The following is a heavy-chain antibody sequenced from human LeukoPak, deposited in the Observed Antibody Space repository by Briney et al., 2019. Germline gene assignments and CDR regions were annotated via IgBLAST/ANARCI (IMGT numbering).Heavy chain of an antibody. D-gene: IGHD5-18*01. Sequence: GGSLRLSCAASGFIFSSYWMAWVRQAPGKGLEWVANIKEDGSDKNYVDSVKGRFTISRDNAKNSLSLQMNSLRAEDTAVYYCARDAAYGYDRFDSWGQGTQVTVSS. V-gene: IGHV3-7*01. CDR1: GFIFSSYW. CDR2: IKEDGSDK. CDR3: ARDAAYGYDRFDS. J-gene: IGHJ4*02.